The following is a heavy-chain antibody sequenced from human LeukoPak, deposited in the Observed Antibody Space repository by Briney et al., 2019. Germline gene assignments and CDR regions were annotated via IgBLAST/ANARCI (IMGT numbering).Heavy chain of an antibody. Sequence: GGSLRLSCAVSGFIVSVNYMGWVRQAPGKGLGWVSIIYSGGTTNYADSVQGRFIISRDNSRNTLYLQMNSLRAEDTAVYYCATLGNYGFWGFDYWGQRTLVTVSS. J-gene: IGHJ4*02. D-gene: IGHD3-10*01. CDR1: GFIVSVNY. CDR2: IYSGGTT. CDR3: ATLGNYGFWGFDY. V-gene: IGHV3-53*01.